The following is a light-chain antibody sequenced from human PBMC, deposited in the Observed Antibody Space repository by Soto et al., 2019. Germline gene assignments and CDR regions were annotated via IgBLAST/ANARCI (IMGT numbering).Light chain of an antibody. CDR1: SSDVGGYNY. CDR3: SSFAGSFYWV. J-gene: IGLJ2*01. V-gene: IGLV2-8*01. Sequence: QSALTQPPSASGSPGQSVTISCTGTSSDVGGYNYVSWYQQHPGKAPKLMIYEVSKWPSGVPDRFSGSKSGNTASLTVSGRQAEDEADYYCSSFAGSFYWVFGGGTKLTVL. CDR2: EVS.